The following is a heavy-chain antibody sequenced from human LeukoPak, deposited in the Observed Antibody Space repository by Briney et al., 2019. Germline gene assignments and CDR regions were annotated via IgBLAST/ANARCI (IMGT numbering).Heavy chain of an antibody. V-gene: IGHV4-4*07. CDR1: GGSISNYY. CDR3: AGMRITTPTVRTLDY. J-gene: IGHJ4*02. Sequence: SETLSLTCTVSGGSISNYYWSWIRQPAGKGLEWIGRISASGNTNYNPSLKSRVTISVDTSKNQFSLKLSSVTAADTAVYYCAGMRITTPTVRTLDYWGQGTLVTVSS. D-gene: IGHD1-14*01. CDR2: ISASGNT.